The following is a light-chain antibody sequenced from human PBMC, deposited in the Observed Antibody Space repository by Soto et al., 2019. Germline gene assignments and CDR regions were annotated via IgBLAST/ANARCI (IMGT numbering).Light chain of an antibody. CDR3: SSYAGSNNLV. V-gene: IGLV2-8*01. J-gene: IGLJ2*01. CDR1: SSDVGGYNY. CDR2: EVS. Sequence: QCALTQPPSASGSPGQSVTISCTGTSSDVGGYNYVSWYQQYPGKAPKLMIYEVSKRPSGVPDRFSGSKSGNTASLTVSGLQAEDEADYYCSSYAGSNNLVFGGGTKLTVL.